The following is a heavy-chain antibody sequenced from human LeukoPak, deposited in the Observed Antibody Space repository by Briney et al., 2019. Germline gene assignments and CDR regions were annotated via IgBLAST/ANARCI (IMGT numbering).Heavy chain of an antibody. CDR1: GGSISSSKYY. V-gene: IGHV4-39*01. J-gene: IGHJ4*02. CDR3: AGHSGSNRSLDY. CDR2: IYYSGST. Sequence: SETLSLTCTVSGGSISSSKYYLCWIRQPPGKGLEWIGSIYYSGSTYYNPSLKSRVTISVDTSKNQFSLKLSSVTAADTAVHYCAGHSGSNRSLDYGGQGTLVIVSS. D-gene: IGHD1-26*01.